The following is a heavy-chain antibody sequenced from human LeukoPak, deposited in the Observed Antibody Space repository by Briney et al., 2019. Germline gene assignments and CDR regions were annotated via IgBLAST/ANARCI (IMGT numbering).Heavy chain of an antibody. CDR3: ARTTEGGYSYGYFYYYYMDV. D-gene: IGHD5-18*01. J-gene: IGHJ6*03. CDR2: IYYSGGT. V-gene: IGHV4-59*01. CDR1: GGSISSYY. Sequence: SETLSLTCTVSGGSISSYYWSWIRQPPGKGLEWIGYIYYSGGTNYKSSLKSRVTISVGTSKNQFSLKLRSVTAADTAVYYCARTTEGGYSYGYFYYYYMDVWGKGTTVTISS.